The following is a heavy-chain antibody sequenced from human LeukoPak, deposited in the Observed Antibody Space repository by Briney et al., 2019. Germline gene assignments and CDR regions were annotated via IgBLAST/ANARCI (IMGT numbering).Heavy chain of an antibody. D-gene: IGHD3-10*01. Sequence: HSGGSLRLSCAASGFTFSSYGMHWVRQAPGKGLEWVAVIWYDGSNKYYAGSVKGRFTISRDDSKNTLYLQMNSLRDEDSAVYYCAKTGVLVWDGSGSHFDYWGQGTLVTVSS. CDR3: AKTGVLVWDGSGSHFDY. CDR2: IWYDGSNK. V-gene: IGHV3-33*03. J-gene: IGHJ4*02. CDR1: GFTFSSYG.